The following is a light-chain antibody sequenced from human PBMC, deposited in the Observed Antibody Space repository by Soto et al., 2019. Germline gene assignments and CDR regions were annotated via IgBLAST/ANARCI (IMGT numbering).Light chain of an antibody. CDR2: EVT. V-gene: IGLV2-14*01. J-gene: IGLJ1*01. CDR1: SNDVGAYDY. CDR3: SSYKRSSTYV. Sequence: QSALTQPASVSASPGQSIAISCSGTSNDVGAYDYVSWYQHHTGKAPKLIIYEVTYRPSGVSNHFSAFKSGNTASLTISGLQAEDEADYYCSSYKRSSTYVFGTGTKLTVL.